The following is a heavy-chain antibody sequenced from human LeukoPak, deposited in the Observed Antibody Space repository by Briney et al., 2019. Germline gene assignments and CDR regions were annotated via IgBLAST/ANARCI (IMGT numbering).Heavy chain of an antibody. CDR3: XXXXXPYSSSWPIIYYFDY. D-gene: IGHD6-13*01. Sequence: GRSLRLPCAASRFTFSSYGMHWVRQAPGKGLEWVAIISYDGSNKYYADSVKGRFTISRDNSKNTLYLQMNSLRAEDTAVYYCXXXXXPYSSSWPIIYYFDYWGQGTLVTVSS. CDR2: ISYDGSNK. J-gene: IGHJ4*02. V-gene: IGHV3-30*03. CDR1: RFTFSSYG.